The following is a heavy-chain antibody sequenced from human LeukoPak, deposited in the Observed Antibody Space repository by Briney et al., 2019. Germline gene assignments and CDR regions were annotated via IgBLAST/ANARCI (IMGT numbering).Heavy chain of an antibody. CDR1: GGSMSNYY. Sequence: SETLSLTCTVSGGSMSNYYWTWIRQPPGKGLEWIGSIYYSGNTNYNPSLESRVTILVDTSKIQFSLKLRSVTAADTAVYFCARHCSATSCYEGPRFDPWGQGTLVTVSS. CDR2: IYYSGNT. V-gene: IGHV4-59*08. J-gene: IGHJ5*02. CDR3: ARHCSATSCYEGPRFDP. D-gene: IGHD2-2*01.